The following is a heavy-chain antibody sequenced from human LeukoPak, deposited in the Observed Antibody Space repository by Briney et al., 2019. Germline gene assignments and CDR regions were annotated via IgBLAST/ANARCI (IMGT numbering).Heavy chain of an antibody. CDR2: ISSSSSYI. CDR3: AREIYDFWSGECDY. D-gene: IGHD3-3*01. V-gene: IGHV3-21*01. J-gene: IGHJ4*02. CDR1: GFTFSGYS. Sequence: GGSLRLSCAASGFTFSGYSMNWVRQAPGKGLEWVSSISSSSSYIYYADSVKGRFTISRDSAKNSLYLQMNSLRAEDTAVYYCAREIYDFWSGECDYWGQGTLVTVSS.